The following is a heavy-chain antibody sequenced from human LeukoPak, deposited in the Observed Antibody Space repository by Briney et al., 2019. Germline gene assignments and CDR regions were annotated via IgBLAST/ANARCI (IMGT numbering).Heavy chain of an antibody. V-gene: IGHV4-39*07. CDR3: AKEVLWHDYMDV. Sequence: PSETLSLTCTVSGGSISSSSYYWGWIRQPPGEGLEWIGSIYYSANTYYHPSLKSRVTISVDASKNQFSLRLSSVTAADTAVYYCAKEVLWHDYMDVWGKGTTVSVSS. CDR1: GGSISSSSYY. J-gene: IGHJ6*03. CDR2: IYYSANT. D-gene: IGHD2/OR15-2a*01.